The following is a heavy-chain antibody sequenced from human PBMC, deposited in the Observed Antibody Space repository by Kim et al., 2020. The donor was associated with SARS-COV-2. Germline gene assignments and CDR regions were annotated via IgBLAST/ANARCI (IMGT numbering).Heavy chain of an antibody. CDR2: LYYSRST. Sequence: SETLSLTCTVSGDSIISSSHFWGWIRQPPGKGLEWIGSLYYSRSTYYNPSLKSRVTISEDTSKNQFSQKLTSVTAADTAVYYCARQIAVAGLYYFDYWG. CDR1: GDSIISSSHF. CDR3: ARQIAVAGLYYFDY. V-gene: IGHV4-39*01. J-gene: IGHJ4*01. D-gene: IGHD6-19*01.